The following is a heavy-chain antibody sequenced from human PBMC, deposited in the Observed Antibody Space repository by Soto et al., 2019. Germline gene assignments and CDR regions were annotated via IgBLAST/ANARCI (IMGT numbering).Heavy chain of an antibody. CDR1: GGSISSGGYS. CDR3: ATSEGYCSGGSCLPIDY. Sequence: QLQLQESGSGLVKPLQTLSLTCAVSGGSISSGGYSWSWIRQPPGKGLEWIGYIYHSGSTYYNPSLKSRVTISVDRSKNQFSLKLSSVTAADTAVYYCATSEGYCSGGSCLPIDYWGQGTLVTVSS. CDR2: IYHSGST. V-gene: IGHV4-30-2*01. D-gene: IGHD2-15*01. J-gene: IGHJ4*02.